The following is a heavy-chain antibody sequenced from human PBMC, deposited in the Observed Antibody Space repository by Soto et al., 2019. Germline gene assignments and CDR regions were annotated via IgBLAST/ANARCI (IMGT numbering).Heavy chain of an antibody. J-gene: IGHJ4*02. Sequence: QVQLQESGPGLVRPSQTLSLTCTVSGGSVSSGDYYWSWIRQHPGKGLEWIGYIYYSGSTFYNPSLKSPLPISGVDTSKNQFSMKLISVTAADTAVYYCARSPAGFSGNLFSSSPKPLPRFDSWGQGTLVTVSS. CDR3: ARSPAGFSGNLFSSSPKPLPRFDS. CDR2: IYYSGST. V-gene: IGHV4-31*01. D-gene: IGHD6-6*01. CDR1: GGSVSSGDYY.